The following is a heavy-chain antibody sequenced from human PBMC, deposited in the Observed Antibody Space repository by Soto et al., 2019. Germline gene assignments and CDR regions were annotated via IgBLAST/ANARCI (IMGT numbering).Heavy chain of an antibody. V-gene: IGHV1-3*01. CDR2: INAGNGNT. Sequence: ASAKVSSKASGYTFNIYAMHWVRQDPGQRLEWMGWINAGNGNTKYSQKFQGRVTITRDTSASTAYMELSSLRSEDTAVYYCARDVTIFGVVIMDYFDYWGQGTLVTVSS. CDR1: GYTFNIYA. CDR3: ARDVTIFGVVIMDYFDY. D-gene: IGHD3-3*01. J-gene: IGHJ4*02.